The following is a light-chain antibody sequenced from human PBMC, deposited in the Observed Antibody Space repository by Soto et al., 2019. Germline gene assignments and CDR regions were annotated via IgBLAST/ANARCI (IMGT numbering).Light chain of an antibody. Sequence: EIVMAQSPATLSVSPGERATLSCRASQSFSTTLAWYQQKPGQAPRLLIYGASTRAAGIPARFSGSGSGTHFTLTISSLQSEDFAVYYCQQYNKWPGTFGQGTKVEIK. CDR3: QQYNKWPGT. V-gene: IGKV3-15*01. J-gene: IGKJ2*01. CDR2: GAS. CDR1: QSFSTT.